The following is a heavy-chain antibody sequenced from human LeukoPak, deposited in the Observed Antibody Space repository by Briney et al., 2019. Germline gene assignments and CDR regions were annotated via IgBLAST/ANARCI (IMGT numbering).Heavy chain of an antibody. D-gene: IGHD2-15*01. CDR3: ARNVLPGYFDY. J-gene: IGHJ4*02. Sequence: GGSLRLSCAASGFTFSSYLMHWVRQAPGKGLVWVSRINSDGSSTSYADSVKGRFTISRDNAKNTLYLQMNSLRAEDTAVYYCARNVLPGYFDYWGQGTLVTVSS. CDR1: GFTFSSYL. CDR2: INSDGSST. V-gene: IGHV3-74*01.